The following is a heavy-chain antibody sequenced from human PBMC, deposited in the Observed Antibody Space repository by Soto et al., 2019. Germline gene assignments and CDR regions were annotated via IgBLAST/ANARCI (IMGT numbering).Heavy chain of an antibody. V-gene: IGHV3-9*01. Sequence: EVQLLESGGGLVQPGRSLRLSCAASGFTFDDYAMHWVRQAPGKGLEWVSGISCNSGSIGYADSVKGRFTISRDNAKTSLYLQMNSLRAEDTALSYCAKDGFGLTVDNFDYWGQGSLVTVSS. CDR1: GFTFDDYA. CDR3: AKDGFGLTVDNFDY. CDR2: ISCNSGSI. J-gene: IGHJ4*02. D-gene: IGHD6-19*01.